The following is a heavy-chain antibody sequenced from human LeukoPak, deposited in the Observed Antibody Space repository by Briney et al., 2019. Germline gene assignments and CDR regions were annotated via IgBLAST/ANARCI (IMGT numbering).Heavy chain of an antibody. Sequence: PGGSLRLSCAASGFTFDDYAMHWVRQAPGKGLEWVSGISWNSGSIGYADSVKGRFTISRDNAKNSLYLQMNSLRAEDTVLYYCAKGPYYYDSSGYLPYWGQGTLVTVSS. D-gene: IGHD3-22*01. CDR2: ISWNSGSI. CDR1: GFTFDDYA. V-gene: IGHV3-9*01. J-gene: IGHJ4*02. CDR3: AKGPYYYDSSGYLPY.